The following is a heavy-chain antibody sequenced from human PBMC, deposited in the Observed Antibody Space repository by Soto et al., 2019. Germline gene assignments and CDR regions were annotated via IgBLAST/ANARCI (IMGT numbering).Heavy chain of an antibody. CDR1: GFTFSGSD. CDR3: SRSILGSVAGPYYFDY. J-gene: IGHJ4*02. Sequence: GGSLRLSCATSGFTFSGSDMHWVRQASGKGLEWVGRIRSKANNYATAYTASVIGRFSISRDDSKNTAYLQMNSLKIEDTAVYYCSRSILGSVAGPYYFDYWGQGTLVTVSS. V-gene: IGHV3-73*01. D-gene: IGHD1-26*01. CDR2: IRSKANNYAT.